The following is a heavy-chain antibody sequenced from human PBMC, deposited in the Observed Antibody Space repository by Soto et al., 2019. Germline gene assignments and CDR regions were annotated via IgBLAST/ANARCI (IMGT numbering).Heavy chain of an antibody. J-gene: IGHJ5*02. Sequence: PGGSLRLSCGASGFNFGAFGMNWVRRAPGKGLEWVSSITLSSSYIYYADSVKGRFTVSRDNAKNSLYLDMKSLTVDDTAVYYCARGMKSVRFWGTNGFDPWGQGTLVTVSS. V-gene: IGHV3-21*01. CDR2: ITLSSSYI. CDR3: ARGMKSVRFWGTNGFDP. D-gene: IGHD3-16*01. CDR1: GFNFGAFG.